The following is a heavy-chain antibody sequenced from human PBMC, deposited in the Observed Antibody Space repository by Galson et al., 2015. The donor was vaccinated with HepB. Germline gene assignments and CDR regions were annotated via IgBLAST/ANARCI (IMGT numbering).Heavy chain of an antibody. J-gene: IGHJ6*02. CDR2: INQDGSEK. CDR1: GFTFGSFW. V-gene: IGHV3-7*03. D-gene: IGHD3-10*01. Sequence: SLRLSCAASGFTFGSFWMNWVRQAPGKGLEWVANINQDGSEKYYVDSLKGQFTISRDNDKNSVYLQMDSLRAEDTAVYYCARRISLVRGIITRPDYYYGMDVWGQGTTVTVAS. CDR3: ARRISLVRGIITRPDYYYGMDV.